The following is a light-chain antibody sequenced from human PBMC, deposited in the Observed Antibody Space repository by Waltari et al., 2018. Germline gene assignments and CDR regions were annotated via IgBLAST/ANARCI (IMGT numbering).Light chain of an antibody. CDR2: GAY. CDR1: QNIFRT. J-gene: IGKJ1*01. Sequence: EIVLTQSPGTLSLSPGERATLSCRASQNIFRTLAWYQQKPGQAPRLLIYGAYTRATGIPDKFSVSGSGTDFNLTISGLDPDDFAVYYCQHYVRLPVTFGQGTKVEIK. CDR3: QHYVRLPVT. V-gene: IGKV3-20*01.